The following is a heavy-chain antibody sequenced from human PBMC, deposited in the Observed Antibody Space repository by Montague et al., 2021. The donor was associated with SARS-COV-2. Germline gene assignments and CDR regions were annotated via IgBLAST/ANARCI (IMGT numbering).Heavy chain of an antibody. V-gene: IGHV3-23*01. CDR2: ISGSGDST. CDR3: AKLHTVVGYFFMESDY. D-gene: IGHD2-21*01. J-gene: IGHJ4*02. CDR1: GFTFSSYA. Sequence: SLRLSCAVSGFTFSSYAMSWVRQASGKGLEWVSSISGSGDSTYYADSVKGRFTISRDNSKNTLYLQMNSLRAEDTAVYYCAKLHTVVGYFFMESDYWGQGTLVTVSS.